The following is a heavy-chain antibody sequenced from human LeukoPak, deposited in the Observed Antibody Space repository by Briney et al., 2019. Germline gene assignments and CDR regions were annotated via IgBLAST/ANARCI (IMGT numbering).Heavy chain of an antibody. CDR2: INHSGST. CDR1: GGSFSGYY. D-gene: IGHD6-13*01. Sequence: SETLSLTCAVYGGSFSGYYWSWIRQPPGKGLEWIGEINHSGSTNYNPSLKSRVTISVDTSKNQFSLKLSSVTAADTAVYYCASAAAGIGGQGTLVTVSS. CDR3: ASAAAGI. J-gene: IGHJ4*02. V-gene: IGHV4-34*01.